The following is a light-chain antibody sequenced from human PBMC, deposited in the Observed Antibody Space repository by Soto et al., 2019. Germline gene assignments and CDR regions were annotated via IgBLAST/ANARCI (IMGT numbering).Light chain of an antibody. J-gene: IGKJ1*01. V-gene: IGKV3-11*01. Sequence: EIVLTQSPATLSLSPGERATLSCRASQSPSGYLAWYQQRPGQAPRLLIYDASSRANGIPARFTGSGSGTDFSLTISSLEPEDSAVYYCQQGSTWTTFGQGTRVDIK. CDR3: QQGSTWTT. CDR2: DAS. CDR1: QSPSGY.